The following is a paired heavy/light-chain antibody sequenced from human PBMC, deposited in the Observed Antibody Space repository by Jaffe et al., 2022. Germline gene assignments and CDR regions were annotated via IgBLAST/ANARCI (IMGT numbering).Heavy chain of an antibody. CDR1: GGSISTRSYY. Sequence: QLHLQESGPGLVKPSETLSLTCTVSGGSISTRSYYWGWVRQPPGKGLEWIASIYYSGTTYYNPSLKSRATISVDTSKNQFSLKLSSVTAADTAVYYCARDGLWSVSDAFDIWGQGTVVTVSS. J-gene: IGHJ3*02. CDR3: ARDGLWSVSDAFDI. V-gene: IGHV4-39*02. CDR2: IYYSGTT. D-gene: IGHD1-1*01.
Light chain of an antibody. V-gene: IGKV1-5*03. CDR3: QHYNSYSRT. Sequence: DIQMTQSPSTLSASVGDRVTITCRASQSISNWLAWYQQKPGKAPKLLIYKASSLESGVPSRFSGSGSGTEFTLTISSLQPDDFASYYCQHYNSYSRTFGQGTKVDIK. CDR2: KAS. CDR1: QSISNW. J-gene: IGKJ1*01.